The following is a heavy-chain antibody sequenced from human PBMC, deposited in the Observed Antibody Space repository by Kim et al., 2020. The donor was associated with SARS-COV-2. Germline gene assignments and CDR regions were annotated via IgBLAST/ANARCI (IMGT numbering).Heavy chain of an antibody. J-gene: IGHJ4*02. V-gene: IGHV3-48*03. CDR3: ARGGRGSGWYYFDY. D-gene: IGHD6-19*01. Sequence: ADSVTGRFTISRDNAKISLYLQMNSLRAEDTAVYYCARGGRGSGWYYFDYWGQGTLVTVSS.